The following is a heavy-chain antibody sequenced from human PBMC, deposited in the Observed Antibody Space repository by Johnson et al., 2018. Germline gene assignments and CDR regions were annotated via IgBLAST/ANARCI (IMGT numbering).Heavy chain of an antibody. Sequence: QVQLVQSGGGVVQPGRSLRLSCAASGFIFSSYGMHWVRQAPGKGLEWVALIWYDGSNRYYADSVKGRFTISRDNSKNTLYLQMNSLRAEDTAVYYCVKGHRFGSYYPDYFQHWGQGTLVTVSS. J-gene: IGHJ1*01. CDR3: VKGHRFGSYYPDYFQH. V-gene: IGHV3-33*06. CDR1: GFIFSSYG. CDR2: IWYDGSNR. D-gene: IGHD1-26*01.